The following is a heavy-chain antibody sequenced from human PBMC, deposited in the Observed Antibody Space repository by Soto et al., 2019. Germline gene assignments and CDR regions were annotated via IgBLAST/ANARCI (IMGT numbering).Heavy chain of an antibody. CDR1: GYTFTSYG. Sequence: ASVKVSCKASGYTFTSYGISWVRQAPGQGLEWMGWISAYNGNTNYAQKLQGRVTMTTDTSTSTAYMELRSLRSDDTAVYYWARLYYYDPNDAFAIWGQGTMVTVSS. D-gene: IGHD3-22*01. J-gene: IGHJ3*02. CDR2: ISAYNGNT. V-gene: IGHV1-18*01. CDR3: ARLYYYDPNDAFAI.